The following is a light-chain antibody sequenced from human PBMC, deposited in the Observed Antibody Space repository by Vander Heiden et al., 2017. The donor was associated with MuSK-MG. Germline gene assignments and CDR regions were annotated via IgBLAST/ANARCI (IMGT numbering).Light chain of an antibody. CDR2: GDN. Sequence: QSVLTQPPSVSGAPGQRVTISCTGSSSNIGAGYDVHWYQQLPGTAPKLLIYGDNNRPSGVPDRFSGSKSEDEADYYCQSYDSSLSGYVFGTGTKVTVL. CDR1: SSNIGAGYD. CDR3: QSYDSSLSGYV. J-gene: IGLJ1*01. V-gene: IGLV1-40*01.